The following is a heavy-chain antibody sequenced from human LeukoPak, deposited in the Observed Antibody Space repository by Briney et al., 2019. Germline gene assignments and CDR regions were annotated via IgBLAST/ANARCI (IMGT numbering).Heavy chain of an antibody. Sequence: PSETLSLTCTVSGYSISSGYYWGWIRQPPGKGLEWIGSIYYSGSTYYNPSLKSRVTISVDTSKNQFSLKLSSVTAADTAVYYCARERGYGSGSYYNYWGQGTLVTVSS. CDR3: ARERGYGSGSYYNY. J-gene: IGHJ4*02. CDR2: IYYSGST. V-gene: IGHV4-38-2*02. CDR1: GYSISSGYY. D-gene: IGHD3-10*01.